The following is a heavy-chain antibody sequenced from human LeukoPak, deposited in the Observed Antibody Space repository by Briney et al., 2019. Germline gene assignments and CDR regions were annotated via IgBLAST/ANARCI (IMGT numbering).Heavy chain of an antibody. CDR2: ISASGGST. J-gene: IGHJ4*02. D-gene: IGHD4-17*01. Sequence: GGSLRLSCAASGFTFSGYPIHWVRQAPGKGPEWVSGISASGGSTYYADSVKGRFTISRDNPKNTLYLQMKSLRAEDTALYYCARPTVPIDYWGQGTLVTVSS. V-gene: IGHV3-23*01. CDR1: GFTFSGYP. CDR3: ARPTVPIDY.